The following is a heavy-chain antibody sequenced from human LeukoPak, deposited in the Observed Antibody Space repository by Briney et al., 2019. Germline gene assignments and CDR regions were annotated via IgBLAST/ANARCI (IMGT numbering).Heavy chain of an antibody. CDR1: GFTFSNYG. CDR2: IEYDGTDT. D-gene: IGHD2-15*01. Sequence: GGSLRLSCAASGFTFSNYGMHWVRQAPGKGLEWVAFIEYDGTDTHFADSVRGRFTISRDNSEDTLYLQIITLRAVDTAVYYCARNRLRATATYMDVWGKGTTVTVSS. CDR3: ARNRLRATATYMDV. J-gene: IGHJ6*04. V-gene: IGHV3-30*02.